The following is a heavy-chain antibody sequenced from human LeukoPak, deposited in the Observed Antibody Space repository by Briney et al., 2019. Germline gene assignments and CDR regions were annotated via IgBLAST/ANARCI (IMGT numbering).Heavy chain of an antibody. J-gene: IGHJ4*02. D-gene: IGHD6-19*01. Sequence: SETLSLTCTLSGGSISSYYWSWIRQPPGKGLEWIGYIYYSGSTNCNPSLKSRVTISVDTSKNQFSLKLSSVTAADTAVYYCARHMGRVAGSGIDYWGQGTLVTVSS. CDR3: ARHMGRVAGSGIDY. V-gene: IGHV4-59*08. CDR2: IYYSGST. CDR1: GGSISSYY.